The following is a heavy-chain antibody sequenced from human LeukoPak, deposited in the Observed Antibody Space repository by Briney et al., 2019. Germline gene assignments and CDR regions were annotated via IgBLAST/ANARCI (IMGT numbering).Heavy chain of an antibody. Sequence: PSETLSLTCTVSGGSISSYYWSWIRQPPGKGLEWIGYIYTSGSTNYNPSLKSRVTISVDTSKNQFSLKLSSVTAADTAVYYCARGIAARPNDAFDIWGQGTMVTVSS. V-gene: IGHV4-4*09. J-gene: IGHJ3*02. CDR2: IYTSGST. CDR3: ARGIAARPNDAFDI. CDR1: GGSISSYY. D-gene: IGHD6-6*01.